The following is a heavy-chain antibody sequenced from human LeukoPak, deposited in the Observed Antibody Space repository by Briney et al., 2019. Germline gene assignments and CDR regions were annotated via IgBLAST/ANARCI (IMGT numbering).Heavy chain of an antibody. V-gene: IGHV3-30*19. CDR2: IWYDGSNK. J-gene: IGHJ4*02. CDR1: GFTFSSYG. CDR3: ARHPSGYSGYGNRLFSSSSGYYFDY. Sequence: GGSLRLSCAASGFTFSSYGMHWVRQAPGKGLEWVAVIWYDGSNKYYADSVKGRFTISRDNSKNTLYLQMNSLRAEDTAVYYCARHPSGYSGYGNRLFSSSSGYYFDYWGQGTLVTVSS. D-gene: IGHD5-12*01.